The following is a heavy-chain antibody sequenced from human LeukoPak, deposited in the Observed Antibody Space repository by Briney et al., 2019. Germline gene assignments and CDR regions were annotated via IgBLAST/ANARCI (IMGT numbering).Heavy chain of an antibody. CDR1: GGSINSYY. CDR3: AGGSLVVAGRVDY. Sequence: PSETLSLTCTVSGGSINSYYWSWIRQPPGKGLEWIGYIYYSGSTNYNPSPKSRVTISVDTSKNQFSLKLTSVTAADTAVYYCAGGSLVVAGRVDYWGQGTLVTVSS. V-gene: IGHV4-59*01. J-gene: IGHJ4*02. CDR2: IYYSGST. D-gene: IGHD6-19*01.